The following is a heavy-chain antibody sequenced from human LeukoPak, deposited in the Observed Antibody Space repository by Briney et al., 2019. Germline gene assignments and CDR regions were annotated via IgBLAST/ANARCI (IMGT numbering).Heavy chain of an antibody. CDR1: GGSISSGGYS. Sequence: SQTLSLTCAVSGGSISSGGYSWSWIRQPPGKGLEWIGYIYHSGGTYYNPSLKSRVTISVDRSKNQFSLKLSSVTAADTAVYYCARRYCTNGVCPLDIWGQGTMVTVSS. V-gene: IGHV4-30-2*01. D-gene: IGHD2-8*01. CDR3: ARRYCTNGVCPLDI. J-gene: IGHJ3*02. CDR2: IYHSGGT.